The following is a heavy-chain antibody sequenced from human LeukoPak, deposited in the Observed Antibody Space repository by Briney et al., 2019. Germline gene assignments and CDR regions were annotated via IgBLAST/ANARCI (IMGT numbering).Heavy chain of an antibody. CDR2: IYHSGST. D-gene: IGHD2-21*02. Sequence: PSETLSLTCAVSGYSISSGYYWGWIRPPPGKGLEWSGSIYHSGSTYYNPSLKSRVTMSVDMSTKQLSLRLSSVTAADTAVYYCARCLIVTVAARGYRCYMDVWGNGTTVAVSS. V-gene: IGHV4-38-2*01. J-gene: IGHJ6*03. CDR3: ARCLIVTVAARGYRCYMDV. CDR1: GYSISSGYY.